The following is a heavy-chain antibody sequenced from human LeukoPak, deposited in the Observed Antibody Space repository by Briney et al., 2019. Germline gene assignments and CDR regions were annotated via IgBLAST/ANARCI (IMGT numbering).Heavy chain of an antibody. CDR2: ISAYNGNT. CDR3: ARGLGYYGSGSWDAFDI. D-gene: IGHD3-10*01. J-gene: IGHJ3*02. Sequence: ASVKVSCKASGHTFTSYGISWVRQAPGQGLEWMGWISAYNGNTNYAQKLQGRVTMTTDTSTSTAYMELRSLRSDDTAVYYCARGLGYYGSGSWDAFDIWGQGTMVTVSS. V-gene: IGHV1-18*01. CDR1: GHTFTSYG.